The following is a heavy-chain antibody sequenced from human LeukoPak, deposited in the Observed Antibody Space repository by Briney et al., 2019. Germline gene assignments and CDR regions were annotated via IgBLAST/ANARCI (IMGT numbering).Heavy chain of an antibody. V-gene: IGHV5-51*01. Sequence: GESLKISCKGSGYSFTSYGIGWVRQMPGKGLEWMGIIYPGDSDTRYSPSFQGQVTISADKSISTAYLQWSSLKASDTAMYYCARSFDWLLSPLDYWGQGTLVTVSS. CDR2: IYPGDSDT. D-gene: IGHD3-9*01. J-gene: IGHJ4*02. CDR3: ARSFDWLLSPLDY. CDR1: GYSFTSYG.